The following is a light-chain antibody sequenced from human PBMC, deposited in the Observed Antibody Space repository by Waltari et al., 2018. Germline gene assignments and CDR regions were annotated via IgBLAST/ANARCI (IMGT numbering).Light chain of an antibody. CDR3: QQYGSSPLT. J-gene: IGKJ4*01. CDR1: QSVSRDY. V-gene: IGKV3-20*01. Sequence: ETVLAQSPGTLSLSLGDRATLPCRARQSVSRDYLAWYQQKPGQAPRLLIYGASSRATGIPARFSGSGSGTDFTLTITRLEPEDFAVYYCQQYGSSPLTFGGGTKVDIK. CDR2: GAS.